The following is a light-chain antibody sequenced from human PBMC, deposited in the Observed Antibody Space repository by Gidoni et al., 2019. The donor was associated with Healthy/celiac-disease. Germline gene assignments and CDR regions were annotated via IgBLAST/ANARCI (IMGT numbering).Light chain of an antibody. J-gene: IGLJ2*01. CDR1: SSYVVGYNY. CDR2: DVS. Sequence: QSTLTQPASVSGSPGPSITISCTGTSSYVVGYNYVSWYQQHPGKAPKLMIYDVSNRPSGVSNRFSGSKAGNTASLAISGLQAEDEADYYCSSYTSSSTLVVFGGGTKLTVL. V-gene: IGLV2-14*01. CDR3: SSYTSSSTLVV.